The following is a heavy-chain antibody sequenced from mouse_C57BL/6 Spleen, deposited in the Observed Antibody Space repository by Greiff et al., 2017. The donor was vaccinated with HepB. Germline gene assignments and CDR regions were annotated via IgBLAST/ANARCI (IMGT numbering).Heavy chain of an antibody. Sequence: VQLQESGPELVKPGASVKISCKASGYAFSSSWMNWVKQRPGKGLEWIGRIYPGDGDTNYNGKFKGKATLTADKSSSTAYMQLSSLTSEDSAVYFCARSRTGNYAMDYWGQGTSVTVSS. CDR3: ARSRTGNYAMDY. V-gene: IGHV1-82*01. CDR2: IYPGDGDT. D-gene: IGHD4-1*01. CDR1: GYAFSSSW. J-gene: IGHJ4*01.